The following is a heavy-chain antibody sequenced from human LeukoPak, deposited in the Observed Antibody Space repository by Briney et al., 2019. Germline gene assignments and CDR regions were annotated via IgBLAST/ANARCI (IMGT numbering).Heavy chain of an antibody. D-gene: IGHD3-22*01. CDR2: INHSGST. CDR3: ARGPAVIVVVKNAFDI. CDR1: GGSFSGYY. Sequence: SETLSLTCAVYGGSFSGYYWSWIRQPPGKGLEWIGEINHSGSTDYNPSLKSRVTISVDTSKNQFSLKLSSVTAADTAVYYCARGPAVIVVVKNAFDIWGQGTMVTVSS. J-gene: IGHJ3*02. V-gene: IGHV4-34*01.